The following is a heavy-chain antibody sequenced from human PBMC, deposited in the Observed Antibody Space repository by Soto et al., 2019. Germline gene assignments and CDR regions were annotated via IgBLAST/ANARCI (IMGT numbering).Heavy chain of an antibody. CDR3: ARGRWEYCSGSSCWLYWYFDL. D-gene: IGHD2-15*01. J-gene: IGHJ2*01. CDR1: GGTFSSYA. CDR2: IIPIFGTA. Sequence: QVQLVQSGAEVKKPGSSVKVSCKASGGTFSSYAISWVRQAPGQGLEWMGGIIPIFGTANYAQKFQGRVTITADESTSTAYMELSSLRSEDTAVYYCARGRWEYCSGSSCWLYWYFDLWGRGTLVTVSS. V-gene: IGHV1-69*01.